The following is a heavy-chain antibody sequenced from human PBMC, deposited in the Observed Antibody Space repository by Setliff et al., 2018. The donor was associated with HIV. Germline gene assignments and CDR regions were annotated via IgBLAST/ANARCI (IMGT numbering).Heavy chain of an antibody. CDR1: GYTFSNYA. V-gene: IGHV1-18*01. D-gene: IGHD6-19*01. CDR2: ISAYNGYT. CDR3: ARIIGIAVADAFDI. Sequence: ASVKVSCKASGYTFSNYAIIWVRQAPGQGLEWMGWISAYNGYTKYSQKFQGRVTITRDTSASTAYMELSSLRSEDTAVYYCARIIGIAVADAFDIWGQGTMVTVSS. J-gene: IGHJ3*02.